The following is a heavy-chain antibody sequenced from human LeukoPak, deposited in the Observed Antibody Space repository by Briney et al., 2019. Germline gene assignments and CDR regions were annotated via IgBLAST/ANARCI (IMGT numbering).Heavy chain of an antibody. D-gene: IGHD6-13*01. Sequence: SGGSLRLSCAASGFSVSSNYMSWVRQAPGKGLEWVSVIYSGGSTYYADSVKGRSTISRDNSKNTLYLQMNSLRAEDTAVYYCARGIAAAAEFDYWGQGTLVTVSS. J-gene: IGHJ4*02. V-gene: IGHV3-53*01. CDR2: IYSGGST. CDR3: ARGIAAAAEFDY. CDR1: GFSVSSNY.